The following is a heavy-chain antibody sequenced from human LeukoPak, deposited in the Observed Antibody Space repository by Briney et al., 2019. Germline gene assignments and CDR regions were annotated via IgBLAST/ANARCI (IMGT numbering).Heavy chain of an antibody. V-gene: IGHV4-61*02. D-gene: IGHD2/OR15-2a*01. CDR1: GGSISSGSYY. J-gene: IGHJ3*02. CDR2: IYTSGST. CDR3: ASNRSPRSKLDAFDI. Sequence: NPSQTLSLTCTVSGGSISSGSYYWSRIRQPAGKGLEWIGRIYTSGSTNYNPSLKSRVTISVDTSKNQFSLKLSSVTAADTAVYYCASNRSPRSKLDAFDIWGQGTMVTVSS.